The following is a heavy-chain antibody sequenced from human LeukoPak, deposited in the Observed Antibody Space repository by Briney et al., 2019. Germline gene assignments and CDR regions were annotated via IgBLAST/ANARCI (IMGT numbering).Heavy chain of an antibody. D-gene: IGHD5-24*01. CDR1: GFTFSSYG. CDR3: ARDSTRPEM. V-gene: IGHV3-23*01. J-gene: IGHJ4*02. Sequence: GGSLRLSCAASGFTFSSYGMSWVRQAPGKGLEWVSASVISVGGTTTYYADSVKGRFTISRDNSKNTLYLQMNSLRAEDTAVYYCARDSTRPEMGGQGTLVTVSS. CDR2: ISVGGTTT.